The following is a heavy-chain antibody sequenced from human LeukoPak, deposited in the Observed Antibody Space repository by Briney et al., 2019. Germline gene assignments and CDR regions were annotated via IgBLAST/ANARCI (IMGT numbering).Heavy chain of an antibody. V-gene: IGHV1-69*13. CDR3: ARNLFGSLSRVVAATPNLYYYYGMDV. D-gene: IGHD2-15*01. J-gene: IGHJ6*02. Sequence: ASVKVSCKASGGTFSSYAISWVRQAPGQGLEWMGGIIPIFGTANYAQKFQGRVTINADESTSTAYMELSSLRSEDTAVYYCARNLFGSLSRVVAATPNLYYYYGMDVWGQGTTVTVSS. CDR1: GGTFSSYA. CDR2: IIPIFGTA.